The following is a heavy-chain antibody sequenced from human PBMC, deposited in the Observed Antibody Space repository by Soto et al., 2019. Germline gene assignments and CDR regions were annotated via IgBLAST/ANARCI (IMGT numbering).Heavy chain of an antibody. CDR2: ISGSGGST. J-gene: IGHJ6*03. V-gene: IGHV3-23*01. CDR3: ARRARPDFYYMDV. Sequence: GGSLRLSCAASGFTFSSYAMSWVRQAPGKGLEWVSGISGSGGSTYYADSVKGRFTISRDNSKNTVYLQMDSLRPEDMAVYYCARRARPDFYYMDVWGKGTMVTVSS. D-gene: IGHD6-6*01. CDR1: GFTFSSYA.